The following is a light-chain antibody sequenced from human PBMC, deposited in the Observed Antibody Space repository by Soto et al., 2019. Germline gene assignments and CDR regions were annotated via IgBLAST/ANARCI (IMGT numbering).Light chain of an antibody. J-gene: IGKJ1*01. CDR1: QSISTY. Sequence: DIQLTQSPSSLSASVGDRVTITCRSSQSISTYLNWYQQKPGKAPKLLIHGASSLQFRVPSKFSGSGSGTDFTLTITSLQPEDSATYFCQQGYGDTRTFGQGTKVDIK. CDR3: QQGYGDTRT. CDR2: GAS. V-gene: IGKV1-39*01.